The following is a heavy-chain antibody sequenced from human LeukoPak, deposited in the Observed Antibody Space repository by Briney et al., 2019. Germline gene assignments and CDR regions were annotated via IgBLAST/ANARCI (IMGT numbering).Heavy chain of an antibody. D-gene: IGHD2-2*01. V-gene: IGHV3-30*04. CDR2: IAYDGRSK. CDR1: GFTFSSYA. J-gene: IGHJ4*02. CDR3: ARDAVPLSRGSSNSYLFDY. Sequence: GGSLRLSRAASGFTFSSYAMHWVRQAPGKGLEGVAVIAYDGRSKYYADSMQGRFTISRDNSKNTLYLQMNSLTAEDTAVYYCARDAVPLSRGSSNSYLFDYWGQGTLVTVSS.